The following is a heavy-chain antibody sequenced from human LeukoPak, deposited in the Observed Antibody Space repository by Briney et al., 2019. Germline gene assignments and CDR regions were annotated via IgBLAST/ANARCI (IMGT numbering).Heavy chain of an antibody. J-gene: IGHJ6*03. CDR3: ASPAPPQGASNYYYYMDV. CDR2: FDPEDGET. V-gene: IGHV1-24*01. Sequence: ASVKVSCKVSGYTLTELSMHWVRQAPGKGLEWMGRFDPEDGETIYAQKFQGRVTITADKSTSTAYMELSSLRSEDTAVYYCASPAPPQGASNYYYYMDVWGKGTTVTVSS. CDR1: GYTLTELS. D-gene: IGHD1-26*01.